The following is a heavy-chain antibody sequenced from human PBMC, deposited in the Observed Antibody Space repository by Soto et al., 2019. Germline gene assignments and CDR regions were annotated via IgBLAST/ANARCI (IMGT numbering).Heavy chain of an antibody. CDR1: RFSFSSYW. D-gene: IGHD1-20*01. V-gene: IGHV3-74*01. Sequence: EVQVVESGGGLVQPGGWLRPSCAASRFSFSSYWMHWVRQALGKGLVWVSRLNTDGSTTNYADSVKGRFTISRDNAKNTLYLQMNSLRAEDTAVYYCARGIRDYYAMDVWGQGTTVTVSS. CDR2: LNTDGSTT. CDR3: ARGIRDYYAMDV. J-gene: IGHJ6*02.